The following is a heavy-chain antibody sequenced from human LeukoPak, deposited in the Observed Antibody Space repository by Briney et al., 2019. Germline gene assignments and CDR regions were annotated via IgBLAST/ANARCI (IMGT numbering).Heavy chain of an antibody. V-gene: IGHV3-64D*09. D-gene: IGHD2/OR15-2a*01. CDR1: GFTFSSFA. CDR3: VKDLRSDFMGVLSRYLSY. J-gene: IGHJ4*02. CDR2: ISRNGGST. Sequence: GGSLRLSCSASGFTFSSFAMHWVRQAPGKGLEYVAAISRNGGSTYYADSVKGRFTISRDKSKSTLYLQMSSLRAEDTAVYLCVKDLRSDFMGVLSRYLSYWGQGTLVTVSS.